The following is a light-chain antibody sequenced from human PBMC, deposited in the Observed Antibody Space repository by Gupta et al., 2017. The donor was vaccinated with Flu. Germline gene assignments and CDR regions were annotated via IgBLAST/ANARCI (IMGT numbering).Light chain of an antibody. J-gene: IGKJ1*01. CDR1: QGISSY. Sequence: AIRMTQSPSSFSASTGDRVTITCRASQGISSYLAWYQQKPGKALKLLIYAASTLQSGVPSRFSGSGSGTDFTLTISCLQSEDFATYYCQQYYSYPLTFGQGTKVEIK. V-gene: IGKV1-8*01. CDR3: QQYYSYPLT. CDR2: AAS.